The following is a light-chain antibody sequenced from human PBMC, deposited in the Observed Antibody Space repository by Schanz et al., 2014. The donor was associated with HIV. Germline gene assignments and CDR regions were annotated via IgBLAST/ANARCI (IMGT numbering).Light chain of an antibody. V-gene: IGLV1-47*01. Sequence: QSVLTQPPSASGTPGQRVTISCSGSSSNIGSNYVYWYQQLPETAPKVLIYRNNQRPSGVPDRFSGSKSGTSASLAISGLQSEDEADYYCSSYAGSNNLEVFGGGTKLTVL. CDR3: SSYAGSNNLEV. CDR1: SSNIGSNY. CDR2: RNN. J-gene: IGLJ2*01.